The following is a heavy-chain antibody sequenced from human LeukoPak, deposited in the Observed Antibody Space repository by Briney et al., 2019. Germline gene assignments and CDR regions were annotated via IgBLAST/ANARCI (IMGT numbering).Heavy chain of an antibody. CDR3: ARDQGWGGGYFDY. CDR1: GFTVSGNY. Sequence: GGSLRLSCAISGFTVSGNYMSWVRQAPGKGLEWVSFLYAGGDTYYADSVKGRFTISRDNSKNTLYLQMNSLRAEDTAVYYCARDQGWGGGYFDYWGQGTLVTVSS. J-gene: IGHJ4*02. CDR2: LYAGGDT. V-gene: IGHV3-66*01. D-gene: IGHD3-16*01.